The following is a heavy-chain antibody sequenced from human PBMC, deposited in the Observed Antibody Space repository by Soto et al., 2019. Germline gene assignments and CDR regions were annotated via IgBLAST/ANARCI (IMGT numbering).Heavy chain of an antibody. V-gene: IGHV1-69*13. CDR2: IILMFGKT. Sequence: SVKVSCKASGGSFSSYVISWVRQAPGQGLEWMGGIILMFGKTTYAQKFQGRVTINADESTSTGYMELSSLRSEDTAMYYCAREVLTYYYDGSGYYRGYFDYWGQGVPVTVSS. J-gene: IGHJ4*02. CDR3: AREVLTYYYDGSGYYRGYFDY. D-gene: IGHD3-22*01. CDR1: GGSFSSYV.